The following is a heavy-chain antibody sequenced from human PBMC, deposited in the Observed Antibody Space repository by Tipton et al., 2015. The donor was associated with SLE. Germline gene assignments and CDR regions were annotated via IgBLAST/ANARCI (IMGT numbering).Heavy chain of an antibody. Sequence: SLRLSCTASGFTFTDYTMTWIRQAPGRGLEWISYVSRGGDTIYYADSVRGRFTLSRDNAKYSLFLQMDNLRPEDTAVYYCARDRYGYFYAVDSWGHGTLVTVSS. D-gene: IGHD2-2*03. CDR3: ARDRYGYFYAVDS. CDR1: GFTFTDYT. V-gene: IGHV3-11*01. CDR2: VSRGGDTI. J-gene: IGHJ5*01.